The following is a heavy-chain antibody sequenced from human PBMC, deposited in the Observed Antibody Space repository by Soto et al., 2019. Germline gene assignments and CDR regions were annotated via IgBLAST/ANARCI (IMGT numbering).Heavy chain of an antibody. CDR1: GYTFTGYY. CDR3: ARERIVGATTHYYYGMDV. D-gene: IGHD1-26*01. Sequence: VASVKVSCKASGYTFTGYYMHWVRQAPGQGLEWMGWINPNSGGTNYAQKFQGWVTMTRDTSISTAYMELSRLRFDDTAVYYCARERIVGATTHYYYGMDVWGQGTTVTVSS. V-gene: IGHV1-2*04. CDR2: INPNSGGT. J-gene: IGHJ6*02.